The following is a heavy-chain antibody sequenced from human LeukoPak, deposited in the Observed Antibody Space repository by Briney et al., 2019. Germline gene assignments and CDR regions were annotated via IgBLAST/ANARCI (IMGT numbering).Heavy chain of an antibody. Sequence: SETLSLTCAVYGGSFSGYYWSWVRQPPGKGLEWIGEINHSGSTNYNPSLKSRVTISVDTSKNQFSLKLSSVTAADTAVYYCARPRGIAAAAWFDYWGQGTLVTVSS. J-gene: IGHJ4*02. CDR2: INHSGST. CDR3: ARPRGIAAAAWFDY. CDR1: GGSFSGYY. D-gene: IGHD6-13*01. V-gene: IGHV4-34*01.